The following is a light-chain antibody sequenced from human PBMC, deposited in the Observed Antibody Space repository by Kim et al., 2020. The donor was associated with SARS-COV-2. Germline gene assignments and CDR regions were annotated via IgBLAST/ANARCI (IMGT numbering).Light chain of an antibody. V-gene: IGLV3-1*01. CDR2: QDD. CDR3: QAWDSSTVV. Sequence: SYELTQPPSVSVSPGQTASISCFGDKLGNKYVCWYQQKPGQAPVLVIYQDDRRPSGIPERFSGFNSGNSATLTISGTQAMDEADYYCQAWDSSTVVFGGGTQLTVL. J-gene: IGLJ2*01. CDR1: KLGNKY.